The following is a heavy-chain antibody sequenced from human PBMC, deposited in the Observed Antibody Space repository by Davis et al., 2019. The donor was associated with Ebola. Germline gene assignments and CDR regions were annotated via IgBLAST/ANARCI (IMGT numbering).Heavy chain of an antibody. D-gene: IGHD3-10*01. J-gene: IGHJ4*02. CDR3: ARMRCSLESCYKLYFDF. V-gene: IGHV4-59*01. CDR1: GDSMSPYY. CDR2: VYYTGNT. Sequence: PSETLSLTCDVLGDSMSPYYWNWIRQSPGKGLEYIGYVYYTGNTNYNPSLRGRVSISVVRSRSQFSLKLTSVTAADTAVYYWARMRCSLESCYKLYFDFWGQGALVTVSS.